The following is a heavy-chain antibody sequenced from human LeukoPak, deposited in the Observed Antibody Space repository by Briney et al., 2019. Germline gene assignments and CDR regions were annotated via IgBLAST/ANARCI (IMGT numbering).Heavy chain of an antibody. CDR3: ARHLASLWFGELKD. Sequence: SETLSLTCTVSGGSISSGSYYWSWIRQPAGKGLEWIGRIYTSGSTNYNPSLKSRVTISVDTSKNQFSLKLSSVTAADTAVYYCARHLASLWFGELKDWGQGTLVTVSS. CDR1: GGSISSGSYY. D-gene: IGHD3-10*01. CDR2: IYTSGST. J-gene: IGHJ4*02. V-gene: IGHV4-61*02.